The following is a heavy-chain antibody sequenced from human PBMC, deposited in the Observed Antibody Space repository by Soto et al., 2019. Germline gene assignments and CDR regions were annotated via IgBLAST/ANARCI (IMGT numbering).Heavy chain of an antibody. D-gene: IGHD2-8*01. CDR2: ISYDGSNK. CDR1: GFTFSSYG. Sequence: PGGSLRLSCAASGFTFSSYGMHWVRQAPGKGLEWVAVISYDGSNKYYADSVKGRFTISRDNSDNSLFLHMNSLRAEDTGRYFCAKEIFAAAYAATSAFDFRGQGSLVTGSS. J-gene: IGHJ4*02. V-gene: IGHV3-30*18. CDR3: AKEIFAAAYAATSAFDF.